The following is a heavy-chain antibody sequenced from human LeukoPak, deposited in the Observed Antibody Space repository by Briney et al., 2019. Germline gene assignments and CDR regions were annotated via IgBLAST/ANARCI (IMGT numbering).Heavy chain of an antibody. J-gene: IGHJ6*02. Sequence: GGSLRLSCAASGFTFSSYAMSWVRQAPGKGLEWVSAISGSGGSTYYADSVKGRFTISRDNSKNTLYLQMNSLRAEDTAVYYCAKETGYCSSTSCYAWGNYYYYGMDVWGQGTTVTVSS. V-gene: IGHV3-23*01. CDR1: GFTFSSYA. CDR2: ISGSGGST. D-gene: IGHD2-2*01. CDR3: AKETGYCSSTSCYAWGNYYYYGMDV.